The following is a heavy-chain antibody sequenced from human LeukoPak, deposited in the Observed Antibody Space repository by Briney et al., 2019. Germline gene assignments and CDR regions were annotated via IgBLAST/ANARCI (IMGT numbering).Heavy chain of an antibody. V-gene: IGHV1-69*05. CDR3: ARGKLLFGVVTHFDY. D-gene: IGHD3-3*01. J-gene: IGHJ4*02. CDR2: IIPIFGTA. Sequence: AVKVSCKASGGTFSSYAISWVRQAPGQGLEWMGGIIPIFGTANYAQKFQGRVTITTDESTSTAYMELSSLRSEDTAVYYCARGKLLFGVVTHFDYWGQGTLVTVSS. CDR1: GGTFSSYA.